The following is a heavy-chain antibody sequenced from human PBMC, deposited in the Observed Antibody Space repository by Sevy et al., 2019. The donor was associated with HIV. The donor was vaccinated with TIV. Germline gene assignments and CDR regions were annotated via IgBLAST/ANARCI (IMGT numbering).Heavy chain of an antibody. V-gene: IGHV3-33*01. Sequence: GGSLRLSCVASGFAFSDYGMHWLRQAPGKGLEWVALIWYDGNNQHYADSVRGRFTISRDNSKNTLYLQLSSLRAEDTAVYYCARDPRIFGDYLLTYFDYWGQRVLVTVSS. CDR3: ARDPRIFGDYLLTYFDY. J-gene: IGHJ4*02. D-gene: IGHD4-17*01. CDR2: IWYDGNNQ. CDR1: GFAFSDYG.